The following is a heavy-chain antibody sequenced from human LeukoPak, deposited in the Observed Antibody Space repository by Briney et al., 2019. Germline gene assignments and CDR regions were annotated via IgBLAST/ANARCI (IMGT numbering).Heavy chain of an antibody. D-gene: IGHD2-2*01. Sequence: SETLSLTCTVSGGSISSRSYYWGWIRQPPGKGLEWIGSGSYSGSTYYNPSLKSRVTISVDTSKNQFSLKLSSVTAADTAVYYCARRNVVVPATMARASDIWGQGTMVTVSS. CDR1: GGSISSRSYY. J-gene: IGHJ3*02. V-gene: IGHV4-39*01. CDR3: ARRNVVVPATMARASDI. CDR2: GSYSGST.